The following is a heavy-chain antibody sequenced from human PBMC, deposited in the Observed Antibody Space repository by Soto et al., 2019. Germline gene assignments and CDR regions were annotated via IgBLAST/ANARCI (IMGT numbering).Heavy chain of an antibody. Sequence: QVQLVQSGAEVKKPGSSVKVSCKASGGTFSSYPITWVRQAPGQGLEWMGGTFPIFDRGNYAQKFQGSLTITTDKSTNTAYMELSSLRSEDTAVYDGARRNTSGYLRDFDAWGQGILVTVSS. D-gene: IGHD3-22*01. CDR3: ARRNTSGYLRDFDA. CDR2: TFPIFDRG. J-gene: IGHJ4*02. V-gene: IGHV1-69*06. CDR1: GGTFSSYP.